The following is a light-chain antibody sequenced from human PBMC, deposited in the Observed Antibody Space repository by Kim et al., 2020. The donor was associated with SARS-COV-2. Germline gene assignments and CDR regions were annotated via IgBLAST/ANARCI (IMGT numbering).Light chain of an antibody. CDR3: QAWDSSTAVV. V-gene: IGLV3-1*01. Sequence: SYELTQPPSVSVSPGQTASITCSGNELGYKYTSWYQQKPGQSPVLVMYQDSKRPSGIPERFSGSNSGNTATLTISGTQAIDEADYYCQAWDSSTAVVFGG. J-gene: IGLJ2*01. CDR1: ELGYKY. CDR2: QDS.